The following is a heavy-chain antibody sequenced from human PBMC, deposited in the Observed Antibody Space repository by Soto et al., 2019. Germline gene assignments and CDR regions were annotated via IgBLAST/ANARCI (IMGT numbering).Heavy chain of an antibody. Sequence: SETLSLTCAVYGGSFSGYYWSWIRQPPGKGLEWIGEINHSGSTNYNPSLKSRVTISVDTSKNQFSLKLGSVTAADTAVYYCARDPNCSGGSCDGSWYFDLWGRGTLVTVSS. CDR1: GGSFSGYY. J-gene: IGHJ2*01. V-gene: IGHV4-34*01. CDR3: ARDPNCSGGSCDGSWYFDL. D-gene: IGHD2-15*01. CDR2: INHSGST.